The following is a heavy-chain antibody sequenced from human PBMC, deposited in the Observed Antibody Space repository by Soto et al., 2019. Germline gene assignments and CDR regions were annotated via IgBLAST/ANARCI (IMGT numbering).Heavy chain of an antibody. D-gene: IGHD3-10*01. V-gene: IGHV3-30-3*01. CDR3: ARDREYYYGSRRFGMDV. J-gene: IGHJ6*02. CDR1: GFTFSSYA. Sequence: GGSLRLSCAASGFTFSSYAMHWVRQAPGKGLEWVAVISYDGSNKYYADSVKGRFTISRDNSKNTLYLQMNSLRAEDTAVYYCARDREYYYGSRRFGMDVWGQGTTVTVSS. CDR2: ISYDGSNK.